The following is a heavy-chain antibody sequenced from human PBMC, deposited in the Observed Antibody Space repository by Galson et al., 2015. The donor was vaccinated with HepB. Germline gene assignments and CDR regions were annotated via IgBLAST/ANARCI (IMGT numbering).Heavy chain of an antibody. D-gene: IGHD1-26*01. CDR1: GFTFSSYG. CDR3: ARDLNWDEWELPGFDY. V-gene: IGHV3-33*01. J-gene: IGHJ4*02. Sequence: SLRLSCAASGFTFSSYGMHWVRQAPGKGLEWVAVIWYDGSNKYYADSVKGRFTISRDNSRNTLYLQMNSLRAEDTAMYYCARDLNWDEWELPGFDYWGQGTLVTVSS. CDR2: IWYDGSNK.